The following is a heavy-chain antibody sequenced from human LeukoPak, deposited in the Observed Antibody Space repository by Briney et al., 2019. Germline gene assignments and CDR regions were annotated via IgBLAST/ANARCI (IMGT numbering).Heavy chain of an antibody. CDR3: ASLYYDILTGPRNHFDY. V-gene: IGHV4-34*01. D-gene: IGHD3-9*01. CDR2: INHSGST. Sequence: SETLSLTCAVYGGSFSGYYWSWIRQPPGKGLEWIGEINHSGSTNYNPSLKSRVTISVDTSKNQFSLKLSSVTAADTAVYYCASLYYDILTGPRNHFDYWGQGTLVTVSS. CDR1: GGSFSGYY. J-gene: IGHJ4*02.